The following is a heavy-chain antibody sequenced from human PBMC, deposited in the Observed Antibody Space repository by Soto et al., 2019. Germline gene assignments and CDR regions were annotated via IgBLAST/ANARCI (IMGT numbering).Heavy chain of an antibody. Sequence: EVQLVQSGAEVKKPGESLRISCKGSGYSFTSYWISWVRQMPGKGLEWMGRIDPSDSYTNYSPSFQGHVTISADKSISTAYLQWSCLKASDTAMYYCARPVRSTYYYDSSGPFDPWGQGTLVTVSS. CDR2: IDPSDSYT. V-gene: IGHV5-10-1*03. CDR1: GYSFTSYW. J-gene: IGHJ5*02. CDR3: ARPVRSTYYYDSSGPFDP. D-gene: IGHD3-22*01.